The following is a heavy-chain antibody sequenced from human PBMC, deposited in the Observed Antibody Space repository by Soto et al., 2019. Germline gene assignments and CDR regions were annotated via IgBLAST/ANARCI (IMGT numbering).Heavy chain of an antibody. V-gene: IGHV1-69*08. Sequence: QVQLVQSGAEVKKPGSSVKVSCKASGGTFSSYTISWVRQAPGQGLEWMGRIIPILGIANYAQKFQGRVTLTADKSTSTAYMELSSLRSEDTAVYYCARDHCSGGSCYPDYWGQGTLVTVSS. D-gene: IGHD2-15*01. J-gene: IGHJ4*02. CDR2: IIPILGIA. CDR3: ARDHCSGGSCYPDY. CDR1: GGTFSSYT.